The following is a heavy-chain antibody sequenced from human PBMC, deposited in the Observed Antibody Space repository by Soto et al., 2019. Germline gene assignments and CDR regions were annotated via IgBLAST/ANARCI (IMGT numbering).Heavy chain of an antibody. CDR3: SGCSGGACHRNYGMDV. V-gene: IGHV3-21*01. D-gene: IGHD2-15*01. Sequence: EVHLVESGGGLVKPGGSLRLSCAVSGFTFSSCTMNWVRQAPGKGLEWVSSISPSTSHIYYTDSVKGRFTISRDNAKNSLVLQMNSLGAEDTAVYYCSGCSGGACHRNYGMDVWGQGTTVTVSS. CDR1: GFTFSSCT. J-gene: IGHJ6*02. CDR2: ISPSTSHI.